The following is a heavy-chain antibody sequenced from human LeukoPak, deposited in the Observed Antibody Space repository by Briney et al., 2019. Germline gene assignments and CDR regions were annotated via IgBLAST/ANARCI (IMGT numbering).Heavy chain of an antibody. CDR1: GFTFSSYA. V-gene: IGHV3-23*01. CDR3: AKDDYGEVEGWFDP. Sequence: GASLRLSCAASGFTFSSYAMSWVRHAPGKGLEWVSAISGSGGSTYYADSVKGRFTISRDNSKNTLYLQMNSLRAEDTAVYYCAKDDYGEVEGWFDPWGQGTLVTVS. CDR2: ISGSGGST. J-gene: IGHJ5*02. D-gene: IGHD4-17*01.